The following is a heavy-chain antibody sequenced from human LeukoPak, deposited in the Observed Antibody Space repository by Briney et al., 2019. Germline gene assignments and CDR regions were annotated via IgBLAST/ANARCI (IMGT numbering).Heavy chain of an antibody. J-gene: IGHJ5*02. V-gene: IGHV4-61*02. Sequence: SETLSLTCTVSGGSISSGSYFWSWIRQPAGKGLEWIGRIYTSGNTNYNPSLKSRVTMSVDTSKNQFSLKLSSVTAADTAVYYCARADARSRSWFDPWGQGTWSPSPQ. CDR2: IYTSGNT. D-gene: IGHD3-3*01. CDR3: ARADARSRSWFDP. CDR1: GGSISSGSYF.